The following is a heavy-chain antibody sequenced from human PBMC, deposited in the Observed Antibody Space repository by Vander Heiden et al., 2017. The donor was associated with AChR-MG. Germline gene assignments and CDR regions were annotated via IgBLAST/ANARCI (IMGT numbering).Heavy chain of an antibody. D-gene: IGHD1-26*01. CDR3: AKDWTGWEPGQGADY. CDR1: DFTFSGYG. V-gene: IGHV3-30*18. CDR2: ISYDGSNK. J-gene: IGHJ4*02. Sequence: QVQLVESGGGVVSPGRPLRLSCAAYDFTFSGYGMHWVRQAPGKGLEWVAVISYDGSNKYYADSVKGRFTISRDNSKNTLYLQMNSLRAEDTAVYYCAKDWTGWEPGQGADYWGQGTLVTVSS.